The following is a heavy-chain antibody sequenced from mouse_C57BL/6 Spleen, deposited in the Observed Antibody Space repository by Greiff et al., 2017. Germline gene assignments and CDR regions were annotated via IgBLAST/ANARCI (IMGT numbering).Heavy chain of an antibody. CDR2: ISSGGDYI. J-gene: IGHJ1*03. CDR3: TRELRYHSYWYCDV. Sequence: EVKLVESGAGLVKPGGSLKLSCAASGFTFTSYAMSWVRQTPEKRLEWVAYISSGGDYIYYADTVKGRFTIARDNARNTLYLQMSSLKSEDTAMYYCTRELRYHSYWYCDVWGTGTTVTVSS. V-gene: IGHV5-9-1*02. CDR1: GFTFTSYA. D-gene: IGHD1-1*01.